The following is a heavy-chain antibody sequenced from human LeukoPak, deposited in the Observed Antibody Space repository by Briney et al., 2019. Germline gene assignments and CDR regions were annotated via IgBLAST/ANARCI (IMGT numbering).Heavy chain of an antibody. CDR1: GFTFSDYY. CDR3: ARDLVEMATITYYYGMDV. V-gene: IGHV3-11*06. CDR2: NSSSSSYT. D-gene: IGHD5-24*01. Sequence: PGGPLRLSCAASGFTFSDYYMSWIRQAPGKGLEWVSYNSSSSSYTNYADSVKGRFTISRDNAKNSLYLQMNSLRAEDTAVYYCARDLVEMATITYYYGMDVWGQGTTVTVSS. J-gene: IGHJ6*02.